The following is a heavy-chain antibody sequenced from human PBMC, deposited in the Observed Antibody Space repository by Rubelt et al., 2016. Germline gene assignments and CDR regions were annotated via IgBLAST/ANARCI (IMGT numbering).Heavy chain of an antibody. CDR2: IYYSGST. CDR3: ARGYGDWYFDL. Sequence: LEWIGSIYYSGSTYYNPSLKSRVTISVDTSKNQFSLKLSSVTAADTAVYYCARGYGDWYFDLWGRGTLVTVSS. D-gene: IGHD1-14*01. J-gene: IGHJ2*01. V-gene: IGHV4-39*07.